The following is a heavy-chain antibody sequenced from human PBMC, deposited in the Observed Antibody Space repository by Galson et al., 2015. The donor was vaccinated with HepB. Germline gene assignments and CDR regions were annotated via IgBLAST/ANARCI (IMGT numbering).Heavy chain of an antibody. CDR2: ISASGSPI. CDR1: GFTFSSYS. V-gene: IGHV3-48*01. CDR3: ARDTSGFPVPGKDYYYYAMDV. J-gene: IGHJ6*02. D-gene: IGHD6-19*01. Sequence: SLRLSCAASGFTFSSYSMNWVRQAPGKGLEWISYISASGSPIWYADSVKGRFTVSRDNAKNSLSLQMNSLRGDDTAFYFCARDTSGFPVPGKDYYYYAMDVWGQGTTVSVS.